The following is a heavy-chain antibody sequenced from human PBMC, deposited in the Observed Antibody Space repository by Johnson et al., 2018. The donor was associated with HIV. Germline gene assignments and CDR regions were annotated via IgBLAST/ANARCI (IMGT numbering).Heavy chain of an antibody. CDR3: AKGEWGAGTDAFDI. CDR2: ISYDGGSK. D-gene: IGHD3-16*01. CDR1: GFTFSSYP. J-gene: IGHJ3*02. V-gene: IGHV3-30*04. Sequence: QVQLVESGGGVVQPGRSLRLSCAASGFTFSSYPMHWVRQAPGKGLEWVAIISYDGGSKYYADSVKGRFTVSRDNSKNTLYLQMNSLRAEDTAVYYCAKGEWGAGTDAFDIWGQGTMVTVSS.